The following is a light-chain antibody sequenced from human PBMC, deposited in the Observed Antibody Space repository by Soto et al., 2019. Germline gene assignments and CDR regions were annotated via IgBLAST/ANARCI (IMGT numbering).Light chain of an antibody. J-gene: IGLJ1*01. CDR3: CFSAGAITPHV. V-gene: IGLV2-23*01. Sequence: QSVLTQPASVSGSPGQSITISCSGTSSDVINYNLVSWYQQHPGKAPKLLLYEAVKRPSGISNHFSGSTSANTASLTNTGLQSEDEGDYFCCFSAGAITPHVFGTGTKVTVL. CDR2: EAV. CDR1: SSDVINYNL.